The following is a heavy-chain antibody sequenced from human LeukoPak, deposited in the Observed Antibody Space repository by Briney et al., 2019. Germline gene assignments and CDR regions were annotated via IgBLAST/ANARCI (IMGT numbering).Heavy chain of an antibody. J-gene: IGHJ3*02. CDR3: ARDWPSGRQQLPDNDAVDI. CDR1: GFTFSSYT. CDR2: LDGGGGDT. D-gene: IGHD6-13*01. V-gene: IGHV3-23*01. Sequence: GGNVSLYCAASGFTFSSYTMTWVRQPPGMGLEWVTSLDGGGGDTYYEDSVKDRVTISKSNSKNTLCLQMNSLRAEDTAVYYGARDWPSGRQQLPDNDAVDIWGQGTMVCVSS.